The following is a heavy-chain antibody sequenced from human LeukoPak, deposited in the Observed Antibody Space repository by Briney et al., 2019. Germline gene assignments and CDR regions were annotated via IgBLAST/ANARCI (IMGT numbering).Heavy chain of an antibody. CDR2: INHSGYT. D-gene: IGHD4-17*01. V-gene: IGHV4-34*01. J-gene: IGHJ4*02. CDR3: TRMTTGHDY. Sequence: PSETLSLTCAVSGVSFNNYYWSWVRQTPGKGLEWIGEINHSGYTNDSPSLKSRVTLSIDTSRKQFSLNLRSVTVADTGIYYCTRMTTGHDYWGQGALVTVSS. CDR1: GVSFNNYY.